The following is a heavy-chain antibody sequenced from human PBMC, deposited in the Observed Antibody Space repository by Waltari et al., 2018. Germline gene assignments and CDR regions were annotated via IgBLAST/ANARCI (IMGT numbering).Heavy chain of an antibody. Sequence: QVQLVESGGGVVQPGRSLRLSCAASGFTFSSYAMHWVRQAPGKGLEWVAVISYDGSNKYYADSVKGRFTISRDNAKNSLYLQMNSLRVEDTAVYYCARARVPYYYMDVWGKGTTVTVSS. CDR3: ARARVPYYYMDV. J-gene: IGHJ6*03. CDR2: ISYDGSNK. CDR1: GFTFSSYA. V-gene: IGHV3-30-3*01.